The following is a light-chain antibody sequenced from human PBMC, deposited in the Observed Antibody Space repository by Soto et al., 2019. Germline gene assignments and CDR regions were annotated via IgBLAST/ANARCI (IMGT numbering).Light chain of an antibody. CDR1: QSVSKC. CDR2: DVS. Sequence: EIVLTQSPGTLTLSPGERATLSCRASQSVSKCLAWYQQKPGQTPRLLIYDVSSRAPGIPARFSGSGSGTDFTITISSLEPEDFAVYYCQQCNNWPPITFGQGTRLEIK. CDR3: QQCNNWPPIT. V-gene: IGKV3-11*01. J-gene: IGKJ5*01.